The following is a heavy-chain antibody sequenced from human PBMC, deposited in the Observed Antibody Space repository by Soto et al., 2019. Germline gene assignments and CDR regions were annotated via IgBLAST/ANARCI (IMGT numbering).Heavy chain of an antibody. CDR1: GGSISPYY. CDR2: IYYSGST. Sequence: SETLSLTCTVSGGSISPYYWSWIRQPPGKGLEWIGFIYYSGSTNYNPSLKGRVTISVDTSKNQFSLKLNSVTAADTAVYYCARDLWGYCGTDCYPLDVWGQGTTVTVSS. CDR3: ARDLWGYCGTDCYPLDV. V-gene: IGHV4-59*01. J-gene: IGHJ6*02. D-gene: IGHD2-21*02.